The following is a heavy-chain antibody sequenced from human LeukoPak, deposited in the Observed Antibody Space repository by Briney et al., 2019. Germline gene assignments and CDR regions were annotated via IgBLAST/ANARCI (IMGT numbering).Heavy chain of an antibody. CDR3: AGLDYYGSGSYISDY. CDR1: GGSFSGYY. V-gene: IGHV4-34*01. D-gene: IGHD3-10*01. J-gene: IGHJ4*02. Sequence: SETLSLTCAVYGGSFSGYYWSWIRQPPGKGLVWIGEINHSGSTNYNPSLKSRVTISVDTSKNQFSLKLSSVTAADTAVYYCAGLDYYGSGSYISDYWGQGTLVTVSS. CDR2: INHSGST.